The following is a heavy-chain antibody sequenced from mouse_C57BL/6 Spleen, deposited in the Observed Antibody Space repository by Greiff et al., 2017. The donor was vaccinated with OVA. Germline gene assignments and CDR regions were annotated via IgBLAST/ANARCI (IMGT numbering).Heavy chain of an antibody. CDR2: IHPNSGST. CDR1: GYTFTSYW. V-gene: IGHV1-64*01. J-gene: IGHJ2*01. CDR3: ARRGTTVVAFDY. D-gene: IGHD1-1*01. Sequence: QVQLQQSGAELVKPGASVKLSCKASGYTFTSYWMHWVKQRPGQGLEWIGMIHPNSGSTNYNEKFKSKATLTVDKSSSTAYMQLSSLTSEDSAVYYCARRGTTVVAFDYWGQGTTLTVSS.